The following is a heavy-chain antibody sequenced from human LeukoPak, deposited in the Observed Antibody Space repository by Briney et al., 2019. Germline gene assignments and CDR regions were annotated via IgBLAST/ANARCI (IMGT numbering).Heavy chain of an antibody. CDR3: ASTVPNLNFDY. J-gene: IGHJ4*02. CDR2: IGAYNGNT. D-gene: IGHD4-11*01. V-gene: IGHV1-18*01. Sequence: ASVKVSCKASGYTFTSYGISWVRQAPGQGLEWMGWIGAYNGNTNYAQKLQGRVSMTTDTSTSTAYMELRSLRSDDTAVYYCASTVPNLNFDYWGQGTLVTVSS. CDR1: GYTFTSYG.